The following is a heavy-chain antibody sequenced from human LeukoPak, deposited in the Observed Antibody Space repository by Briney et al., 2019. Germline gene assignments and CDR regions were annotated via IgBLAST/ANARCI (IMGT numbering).Heavy chain of an antibody. D-gene: IGHD6-13*01. CDR2: ISSSSSYI. V-gene: IGHV3-21*01. J-gene: IGHJ4*02. CDR1: GFTFSSYA. Sequence: GGSLRLSCAASGFTFSSYAMSWVRQAPGKGLEWVSSISSSSSYIYYADSVKGRFTISRDNAKNSLYLQMNSLRAEDTAVYYCARGSTLGSSSWYYDYWGQGTLVTVSS. CDR3: ARGSTLGSSSWYYDY.